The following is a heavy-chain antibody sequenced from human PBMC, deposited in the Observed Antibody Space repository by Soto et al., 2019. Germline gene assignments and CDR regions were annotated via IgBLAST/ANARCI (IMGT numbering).Heavy chain of an antibody. D-gene: IGHD6-19*01. CDR2: IYSGGST. Sequence: GGSLRLSCAASGFTVSSNYMSWVRQAPGKGLEWVSVIYSGGSTYYADSVKGRFTISRHNSKNTLYLQMNSLRAEDTAVYYCARTAVTSGWYGDAFDIWGQGTMVTVSS. J-gene: IGHJ3*02. CDR1: GFTVSSNY. V-gene: IGHV3-53*04. CDR3: ARTAVTSGWYGDAFDI.